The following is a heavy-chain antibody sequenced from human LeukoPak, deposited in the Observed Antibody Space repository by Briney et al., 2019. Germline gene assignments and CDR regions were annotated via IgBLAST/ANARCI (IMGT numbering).Heavy chain of an antibody. CDR2: IYYSGST. CDR1: GGSISSYY. J-gene: IGHJ4*02. V-gene: IGHV4-59*01. CDR3: AGLEYSSFQVGY. D-gene: IGHD6-6*01. Sequence: SETLSLTCTVSGGSISSYYWSWIRQPPGKGLEWIGYIYYSGSTNYNPSLKSRVTISVDTSKNQFSLKLSSVTAADTAVCYCAGLEYSSFQVGYWGQGTLVTVSS.